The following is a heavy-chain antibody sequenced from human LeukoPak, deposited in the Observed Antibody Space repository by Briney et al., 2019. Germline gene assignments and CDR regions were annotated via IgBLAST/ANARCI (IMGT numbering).Heavy chain of an antibody. CDR1: GYTFTSYD. J-gene: IGHJ6*02. CDR2: MNPNSGNT. D-gene: IGHD6-19*01. V-gene: IGHV1-8*01. Sequence: ASVKVSCKASGYTFTSYDINWVRQATGQGLEWMGWMNPNSGNTGYAQKFQGRVTMTRNTSIRTAYMELSSLRSEDTAVYYCARLAVAGTLSYYYYYGMDVWGQGTTVTVSS. CDR3: ARLAVAGTLSYYYYYGMDV.